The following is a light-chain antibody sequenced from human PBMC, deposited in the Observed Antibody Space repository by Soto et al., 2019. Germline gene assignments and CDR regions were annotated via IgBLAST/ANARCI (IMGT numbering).Light chain of an antibody. CDR3: QAWDSSTAVYV. J-gene: IGLJ1*01. V-gene: IGLV3-1*01. CDR1: KLGDKY. Sequence: SYELTQQPSVSVSPGQTASITCSGDKLGDKYACWYQQKPGQSPVLVIYQDSKRPSAIPERFSGSNSGNTATLTISGTQAMDEADYYCQAWDSSTAVYVFGTGTKVTVL. CDR2: QDS.